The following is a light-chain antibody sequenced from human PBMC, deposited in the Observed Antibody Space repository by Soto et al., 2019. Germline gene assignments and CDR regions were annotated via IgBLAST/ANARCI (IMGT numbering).Light chain of an antibody. CDR2: DVS. CDR3: SSYTSSSTLVV. V-gene: IGLV2-14*03. CDR1: ISDVGGYNY. J-gene: IGLJ3*02. Sequence: QSALTQPASVSGSRGQSITISCTGTISDVGGYNYVSWYQQHPGKAPKLMIYDVSNRPSGVSDRFSGSKSGNTASLTISGLQAEDEADYYCSSYTSSSTLVVFGGGTKVTVL.